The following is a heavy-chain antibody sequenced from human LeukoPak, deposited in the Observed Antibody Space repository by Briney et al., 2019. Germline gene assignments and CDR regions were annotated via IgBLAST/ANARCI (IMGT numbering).Heavy chain of an antibody. D-gene: IGHD2-2*01. CDR1: GFIFDDYG. CDR2: SNWNGGST. J-gene: IGHJ4*02. V-gene: IGHV3-20*04. Sequence: GGSLRLSCAASGFIFDDYGMSWVRQAPGKGLEWVSASNWNGGSTGYADSVKGRFTISRDNAKNTLYLQMNSLRAEDTAVYYCAKVPGVVPAALGGDYWGQGTLVTVSS. CDR3: AKVPGVVPAALGGDY.